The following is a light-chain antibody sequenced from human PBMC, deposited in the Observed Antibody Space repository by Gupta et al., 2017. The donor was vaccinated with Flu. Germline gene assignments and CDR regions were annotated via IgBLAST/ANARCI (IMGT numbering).Light chain of an antibody. CDR1: NSNIGSNT. J-gene: IGLJ2*01. V-gene: IGLV1-44*01. CDR2: TNN. CDR3: AAWDDSLNGV. Sequence: GSNSNIGSNTVNWYQQLPGTAPKLLIYTNNRRPSRVPDRFSGSKSGTSASLAISGLQSDDEADYYCAAWDDSLNGVFGGGTRLTVL.